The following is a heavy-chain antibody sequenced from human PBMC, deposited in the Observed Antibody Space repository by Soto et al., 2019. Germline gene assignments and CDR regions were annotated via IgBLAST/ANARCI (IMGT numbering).Heavy chain of an antibody. D-gene: IGHD3-22*01. CDR3: ARHVTMIVVVGLGAFDI. J-gene: IGHJ3*02. V-gene: IGHV4-39*01. CDR1: GGSISSSSYY. CDR2: IYYSGST. Sequence: QLQLQESGPGLVKPSETLSLTCTVSGGSISSSSYYWGWIRQPPGKGLEWIGSIYYSGSTYYNPSLKSRVTISVDTSKNQFSLKLSSVTAADTAVYYCARHVTMIVVVGLGAFDIWGQGTMVTVSS.